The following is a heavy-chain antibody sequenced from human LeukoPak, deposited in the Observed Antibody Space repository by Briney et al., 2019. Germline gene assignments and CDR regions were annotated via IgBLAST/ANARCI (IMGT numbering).Heavy chain of an antibody. CDR2: ITSSGGRT. V-gene: IGHV3-23*01. J-gene: IGHJ4*02. CDR1: GFTFSSYA. CDR3: ANARLVVTAAEY. Sequence: GGSLRLSCAASGFTFSSYAMSWVRQAPGKGLEWVSTITSSGGRTYYADSVRGRFTISRDNSKNTLYLQMDSLRVEDTAVYYCANARLVVTAAEYWGQGTLVTVSS. D-gene: IGHD2-21*02.